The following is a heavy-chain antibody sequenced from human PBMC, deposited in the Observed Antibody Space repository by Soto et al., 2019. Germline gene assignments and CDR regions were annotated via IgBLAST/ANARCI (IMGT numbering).Heavy chain of an antibody. CDR3: AHTPSYSTNWYSRDDWFDP. D-gene: IGHD6-13*01. V-gene: IGHV2-5*02. Sequence: QITLNESGPALVKPTQTLTLTCTFSGFSLTTSGVGVHWLRQPPGKALEWRAVIYGDDDKRYNPSLETRLTITKDTSKKQVVLTMTNMDPLDTATYYCAHTPSYSTNWYSRDDWFDPWGQGTLVTVSS. CDR2: IYGDDDK. CDR1: GFSLTTSGVG. J-gene: IGHJ5*02.